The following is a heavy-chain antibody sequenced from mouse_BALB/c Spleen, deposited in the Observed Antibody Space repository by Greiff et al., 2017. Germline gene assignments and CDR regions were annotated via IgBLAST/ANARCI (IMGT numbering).Heavy chain of an antibody. CDR1: GYSITSDYA. CDR3: ASNYRWYFDV. Sequence: DVQLQESGPGLVKPSQSLSLTCTVTGYSITSDYAWNWIRQFPGNKLEWMGYISYSGSTSYNPSLKSRISITRDTSKNQFFLQLNSVTTEDTATYYCASNYRWYFDVWGAGTTVTVSS. V-gene: IGHV3-2*02. D-gene: IGHD2-1*01. CDR2: ISYSGST. J-gene: IGHJ1*01.